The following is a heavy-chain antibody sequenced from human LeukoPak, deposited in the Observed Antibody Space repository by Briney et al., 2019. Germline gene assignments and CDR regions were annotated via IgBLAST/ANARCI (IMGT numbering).Heavy chain of an antibody. V-gene: IGHV1-8*02. CDR3: ARGEYGGRGEDAFDI. CDR1: GGTFSSYA. Sequence: ASVKVSCKASGGTFSSYAISWVRQATGQGLEWMGWMNPNSGNTGYAQKFQGRVTMTRNTSISTAYMELSSLRSEDTAVYYCARGEYGGRGEDAFDIWGQGTMVTVSS. J-gene: IGHJ3*02. CDR2: MNPNSGNT. D-gene: IGHD2-15*01.